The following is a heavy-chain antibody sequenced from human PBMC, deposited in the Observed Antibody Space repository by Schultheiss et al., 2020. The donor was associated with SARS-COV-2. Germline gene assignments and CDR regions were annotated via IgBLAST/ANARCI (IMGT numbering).Heavy chain of an antibody. J-gene: IGHJ4*02. CDR3: ARQYSGSLTV. V-gene: IGHV4-59*01. D-gene: IGHD1-26*01. CDR1: GGSISSYY. CDR2: IYYSGST. Sequence: SQTLSLTCTVSGGSISSYYWSLIRQPPGKGLEWIGYIYYSGSTNYNPSLKSRVTISVDTSKNQFSLKLSSVTAADTAVYYCARQYSGSLTVWGQGTLVTVSS.